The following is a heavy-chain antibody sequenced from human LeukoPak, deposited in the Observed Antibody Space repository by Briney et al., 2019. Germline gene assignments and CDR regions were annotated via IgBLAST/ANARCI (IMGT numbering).Heavy chain of an antibody. Sequence: GASLRLSWAASGFSISSSYMSWLRQAPGKRLECVSVIYSGGSTYYADSVKGRYTISRDKSKNTLYLQMNSLRVEDTAVYYCARVLGWELVLGVGGQGTTVIVS. V-gene: IGHV3-53*01. CDR3: ARVLGWELVLGV. CDR1: GFSISSSY. J-gene: IGHJ6*02. D-gene: IGHD1-26*01. CDR2: IYSGGST.